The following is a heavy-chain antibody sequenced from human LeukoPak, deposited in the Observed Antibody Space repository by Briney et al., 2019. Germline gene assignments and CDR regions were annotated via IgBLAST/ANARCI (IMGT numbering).Heavy chain of an antibody. CDR3: ALGQGSSSPDY. V-gene: IGHV3-30*02. Sequence: GGPLRLSCAASGFTFSSYGMHWVRQPPGRGLERGAFIRNEGSNKYYADSVKGRFTISRDNSKNTLYLQMNSLRAEDTAVYYCALGQGSSSPDYWGQGTLVTVSS. CDR1: GFTFSSYG. CDR2: IRNEGSNK. J-gene: IGHJ4*02. D-gene: IGHD6-6*01.